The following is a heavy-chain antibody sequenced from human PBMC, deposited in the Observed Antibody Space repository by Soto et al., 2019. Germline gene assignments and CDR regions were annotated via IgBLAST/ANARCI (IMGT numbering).Heavy chain of an antibody. D-gene: IGHD1-1*01. CDR1: GGSISSGGYY. V-gene: IGHV4-31*03. CDR2: INYSGNT. CDR3: ASLGTYHAMDV. Sequence: QVQLQESGPGLVKPSQTLSLTCSVSGGSISSGGYYWSWIRQHPGKGLEWIGYINYSGNTYYNPSLKSRLTISVDTSKNQFSLKLSSVTAADTAVYYCASLGTYHAMDVWGQGTTVTVSS. J-gene: IGHJ6*02.